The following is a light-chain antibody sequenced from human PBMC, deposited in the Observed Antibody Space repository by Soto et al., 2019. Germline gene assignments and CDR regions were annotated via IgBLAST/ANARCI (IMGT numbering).Light chain of an antibody. CDR2: KNN. CDR1: SSNIGNFY. CDR3: AAWDDSLSGPGV. V-gene: IGLV1-47*01. Sequence: QAVLTQPPSASGTPGQRVTISCSGSSSNIGNFYVYWYQQLPGTAPKLLIYKNNQRPLGVPDRFSGSKSGTSASLAISGLRSEAEADYYCAAWDDSLSGPGVFGGGTQLTVL. J-gene: IGLJ7*01.